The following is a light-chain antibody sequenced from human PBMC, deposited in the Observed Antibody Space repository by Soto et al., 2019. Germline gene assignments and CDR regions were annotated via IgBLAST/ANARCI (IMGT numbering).Light chain of an antibody. CDR1: SSDVGGYNY. V-gene: IGLV2-14*01. Sequence: QSALTQPASVSGSPGQSITISCTGTSSDVGGYNYVSWYQQHPGKAPKLMISEVSNRPSGVSNRFSGSKSGNTASLTISGLQDEDEADYYCSSYTTSNTPYVLGTGTKVTVL. CDR3: SSYTTSNTPYV. CDR2: EVS. J-gene: IGLJ1*01.